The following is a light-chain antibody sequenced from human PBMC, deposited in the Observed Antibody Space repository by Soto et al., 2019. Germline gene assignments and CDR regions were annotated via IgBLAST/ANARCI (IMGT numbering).Light chain of an antibody. J-gene: IGLJ1*01. CDR1: SSDVGSYYP. V-gene: IGLV2-23*02. CDR3: CSYAGDTTFFV. CDR2: EVN. Sequence: QSVLTQPASMSGSPGQSITISCTGTSSDVGSYYPVSWFQQHPGKAPKLIIYEVNKRPSGVSDRFSGSKSGNTASLTISGLQAADEAEYYCCSYAGDTTFFVFGTGTIVTVL.